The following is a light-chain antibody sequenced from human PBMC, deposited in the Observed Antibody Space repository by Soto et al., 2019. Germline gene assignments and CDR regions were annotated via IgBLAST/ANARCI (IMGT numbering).Light chain of an antibody. CDR3: QQFKSYPLT. J-gene: IGKJ4*01. V-gene: IGKV1-13*02. CDR1: QDTSSA. CDR2: YAS. Sequence: AIQLTQSPSSLSASVGDRVTITCRASQDTSSALAWYQQKAGKTPKLLISYASNLERGVPSRFSGSGSGTDFTLTISSLQAEDFATYYCQQFKSYPLTFGGGTKVDIK.